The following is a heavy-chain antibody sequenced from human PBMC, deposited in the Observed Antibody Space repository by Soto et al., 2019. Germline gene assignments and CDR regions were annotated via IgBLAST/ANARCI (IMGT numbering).Heavy chain of an antibody. Sequence: GGSLRLSCSASGFTFSTYAMHWVRQAPGKGPEYVSAISSSGASTYYADSVKGRFTISRDNSKNTLYLQMSSLKTDDTAVYYCVKRTYNVGVATVPYFDYWGQGTLVTVSS. CDR1: GFTFSTYA. D-gene: IGHD1-1*01. CDR3: VKRTYNVGVATVPYFDY. V-gene: IGHV3-64D*08. CDR2: ISSSGAST. J-gene: IGHJ4*02.